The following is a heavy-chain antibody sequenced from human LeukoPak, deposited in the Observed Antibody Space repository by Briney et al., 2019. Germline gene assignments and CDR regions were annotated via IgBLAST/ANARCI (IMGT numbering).Heavy chain of an antibody. D-gene: IGHD6-13*01. J-gene: IGHJ6*03. CDR2: IYYSGST. Sequence: SETLSLTCTVSGGSISSYYWSWIRQPPGKGLEWIGYIYYSGSTNYNPSLKSRVTISVDTSKNQFSLKLSSVTAADTAVYYCARGSKQLVTYYYYYYMDVWGKGTTVTVSS. V-gene: IGHV4-59*01. CDR3: ARGSKQLVTYYYYYYMDV. CDR1: GGSISSYY.